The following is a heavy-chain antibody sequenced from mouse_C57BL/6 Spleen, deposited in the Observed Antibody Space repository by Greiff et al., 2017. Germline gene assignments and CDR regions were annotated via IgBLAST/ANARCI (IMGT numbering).Heavy chain of an antibody. V-gene: IGHV1-66*01. CDR3: ARSGTYWYFDV. D-gene: IGHD4-1*01. CDR1: GYSFTRYY. CDR2: IYPGSGNT. Sequence: QVQLQQSGPELVKPGASVKISCKASGYSFTRYYIHWVKQRPGKGLEWIGWIYPGSGNTKYNEKFKGKATLTADTSSSTAYMQLRSLTSEDSAVYYCARSGTYWYFDVWGTGTTVTVSS. J-gene: IGHJ1*03.